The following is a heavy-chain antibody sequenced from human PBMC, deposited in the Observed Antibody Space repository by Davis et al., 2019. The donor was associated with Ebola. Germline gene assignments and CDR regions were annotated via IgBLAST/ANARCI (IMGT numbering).Heavy chain of an antibody. CDR1: GYTFTSYN. D-gene: IGHD5-24*01. Sequence: ASVKVSCKASGYTFTSYNINWVRQATGQGLEWMGCMNPNSGLTGYAQNFKGRVTMTRNTSISTAYMDLSSLRSEDTAVYYCAYGWLRVWGQGTLVTVSS. J-gene: IGHJ4*02. CDR3: AYGWLRV. CDR2: MNPNSGLT. V-gene: IGHV1-8*01.